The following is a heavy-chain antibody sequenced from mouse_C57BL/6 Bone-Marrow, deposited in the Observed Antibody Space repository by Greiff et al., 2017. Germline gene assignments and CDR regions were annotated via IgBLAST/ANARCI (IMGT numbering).Heavy chain of an antibody. Sequence: EVMLVESGGDLVKPGGSLKLSCAASGFTFSSYGMSWVRQTPDKRLEWVATISSGGSYTYYPDSVKGRFTISRDNAKNTLYLQMSSLTSEDTAMYYCAGHRWLRIYYAMDYWGQGTSVTVSS. CDR1: GFTFSSYG. CDR2: ISSGGSYT. V-gene: IGHV5-6*01. D-gene: IGHD2-3*01. CDR3: AGHRWLRIYYAMDY. J-gene: IGHJ4*01.